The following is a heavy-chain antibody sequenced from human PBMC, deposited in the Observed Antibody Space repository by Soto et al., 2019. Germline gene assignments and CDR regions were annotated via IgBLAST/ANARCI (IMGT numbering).Heavy chain of an antibody. Sequence: QVQLVESGGGVVQPGRSLRLSCAASGFTFSSYGMHWVRQAPGKGLEWVAVISYDGSNKYYADSVKGRFTISRDNSKNTLYLQTNSLRAEDTAVFYCAKEWVYDSSGWSFDYWGQGTLVTVSS. CDR1: GFTFSSYG. CDR2: ISYDGSNK. CDR3: AKEWVYDSSGWSFDY. D-gene: IGHD3-22*01. V-gene: IGHV3-30*18. J-gene: IGHJ4*02.